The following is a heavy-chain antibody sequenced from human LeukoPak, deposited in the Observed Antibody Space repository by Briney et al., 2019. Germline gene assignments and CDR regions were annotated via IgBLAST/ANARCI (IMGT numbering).Heavy chain of an antibody. V-gene: IGHV3-74*01. D-gene: IGHD2-15*01. Sequence: GGSLRLSCAASAFTFSSYRMHWVRQAPGKGLVWASRINSDGSSTSYADSVKGRFTISRDNAKNTLYLQMNSLRAEDTAMYYCARGSDCSGGSCYSYWYFDLWGRGTLVTVSS. J-gene: IGHJ2*01. CDR1: AFTFSSYR. CDR3: ARGSDCSGGSCYSYWYFDL. CDR2: INSDGSST.